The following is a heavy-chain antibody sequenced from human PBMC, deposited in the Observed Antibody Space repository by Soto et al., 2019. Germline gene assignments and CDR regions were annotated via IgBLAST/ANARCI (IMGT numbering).Heavy chain of an antibody. CDR3: ARDKITGLFDY. D-gene: IGHD2-8*02. V-gene: IGHV4-34*01. J-gene: IGHJ4*02. Sequence: QVQLQQWGAGLLKPSETLSLTCAVYGGSFSGYYWTWIRQPPGTGLAWIGEITHSGSTNYNPSLKSRVTISVDTSKNQFSLTLTSVTAAVTAVYYCARDKITGLFDYWGQGTLVTVSS. CDR2: ITHSGST. CDR1: GGSFSGYY.